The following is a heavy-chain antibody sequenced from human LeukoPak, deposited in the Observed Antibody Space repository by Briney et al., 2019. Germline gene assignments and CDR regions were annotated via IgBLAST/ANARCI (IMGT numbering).Heavy chain of an antibody. CDR2: MNPNSGNT. V-gene: IGHV1-8*01. J-gene: IGHJ5*02. CDR1: GYTFTSYD. CDR3: ARDTGTIFGVVRNWFDP. Sequence: ASVKVSCKASGYTFTSYDINWVRQATGQGLEWMGWMNPNSGNTGYAQKFQGRVTMTRNTSLSTAYMELSSLRSEDTAVYYCARDTGTIFGVVRNWFDPWGQGTLVTVSS. D-gene: IGHD3-3*01.